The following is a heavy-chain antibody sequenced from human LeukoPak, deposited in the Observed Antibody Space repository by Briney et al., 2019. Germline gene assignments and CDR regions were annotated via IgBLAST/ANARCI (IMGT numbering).Heavy chain of an antibody. J-gene: IGHJ3*02. CDR2: TSAYNDNT. D-gene: IGHD3-10*01. CDR1: GYTFTSYA. CDR3: ARGFYASGPDDAFDI. V-gene: IGHV1-18*04. Sequence: ASVKVSCKASGYTFTSYAINWVRQAPGQGLEWMGWTSAYNDNTNYAQQFQGRVTMTTDTSTSTAYLELRSLRSDDSAVYYCARGFYASGPDDAFDIWGQGTMVTVSS.